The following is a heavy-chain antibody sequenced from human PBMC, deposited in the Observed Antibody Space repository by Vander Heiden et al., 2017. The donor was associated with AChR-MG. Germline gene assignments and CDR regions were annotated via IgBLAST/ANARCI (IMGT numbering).Heavy chain of an antibody. V-gene: IGHV3-73*02. CDR3: TRREDYSGNRDY. CDR2: IRSKANNYAT. Sequence: EVQLVESGGGLVQPGGSLRRPCAASGFTFSGSAMHWVRQASGKGLEWLGRIRSKANNYATAYAESVKGRFTISRDDSKNTAYLQMNSLKTEDTAVYYCTRREDYSGNRDYWGQGTLVTVSS. CDR1: GFTFSGSA. J-gene: IGHJ4*02. D-gene: IGHD4-4*01.